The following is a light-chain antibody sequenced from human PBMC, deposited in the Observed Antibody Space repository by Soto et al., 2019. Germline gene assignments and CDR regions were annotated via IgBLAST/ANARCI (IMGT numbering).Light chain of an antibody. Sequence: DAVVTHSPLSLPVTVGQPASISCRSSRSLVYSDGNTYLAWLQQRPGQAPRRLIYKVSYRDSGVPDRFSGSGSGTDFTLKISSVEAEDVWIYYFMQGTHWPRTFGQGTKLEIK. J-gene: IGKJ2*01. CDR3: MQGTHWPRT. V-gene: IGKV2-30*01. CDR1: RSLVYSDGNTY. CDR2: KVS.